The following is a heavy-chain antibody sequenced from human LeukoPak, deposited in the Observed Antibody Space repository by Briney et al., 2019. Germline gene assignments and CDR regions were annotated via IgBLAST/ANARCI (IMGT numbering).Heavy chain of an antibody. Sequence: ASVKVSCKASGYTFTGYYMHWVRQAPGQGLEWMGWINPNSGGTNYAQKFQGRVTMTRDTSISTAYMELSRLRSDDTAVYYCARASIVVVPAADYWGQGTLVTVSS. CDR2: INPNSGGT. CDR3: ARASIVVVPAADY. V-gene: IGHV1-2*02. J-gene: IGHJ4*02. D-gene: IGHD2-2*01. CDR1: GYTFTGYY.